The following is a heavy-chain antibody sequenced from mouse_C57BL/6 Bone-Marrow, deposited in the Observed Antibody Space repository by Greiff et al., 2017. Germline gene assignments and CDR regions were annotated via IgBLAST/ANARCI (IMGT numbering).Heavy chain of an antibody. CDR1: GYTFTSYW. D-gene: IGHD2-3*01. Sequence: QVQLQQPGAELVKPGASVKLSCKASGYTFTSYWMHWVKQRPGQGLEWIGMIHPNSGSTNYNEKFKSKATLTVDKSSSTAYMQLSSLTAVDYAVNYYTNKDDDLDYWGQGTTLTVSS. CDR3: TNKDDDLDY. CDR2: IHPNSGST. V-gene: IGHV1-64*01. J-gene: IGHJ2*01.